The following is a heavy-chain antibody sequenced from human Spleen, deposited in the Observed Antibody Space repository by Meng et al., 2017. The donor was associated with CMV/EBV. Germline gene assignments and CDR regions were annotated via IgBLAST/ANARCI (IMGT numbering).Heavy chain of an antibody. V-gene: IGHV3-53*01. D-gene: IGHD6-6*01. Sequence: CAASGCTVSSNYMSWVRQAPGKGLEWVSVIYSGGSTYYADSVKGRFTVSRDNSKNTLYLQMNSLRAEDTAVYYCARVSSSRGGYFDYWGQGTLVTVSS. CDR3: ARVSSSRGGYFDY. J-gene: IGHJ4*02. CDR2: IYSGGST. CDR1: GCTVSSNY.